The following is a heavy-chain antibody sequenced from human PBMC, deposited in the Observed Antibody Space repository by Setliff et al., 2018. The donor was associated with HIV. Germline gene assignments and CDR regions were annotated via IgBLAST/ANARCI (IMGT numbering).Heavy chain of an antibody. V-gene: IGHV1-18*01. J-gene: IGHJ3*02. Sequence: SVKVSCKASGYSFTFYGLNWVRQAPGQGLEWMGWISVYNGYTNYAQKLQDRVIMTTDTSTSTAYMELRSLRSDDTAVYYCARQHYFDSGGLGAFDIWGQGTMVTVSS. CDR3: ARQHYFDSGGLGAFDI. D-gene: IGHD3-22*01. CDR2: ISVYNGYT. CDR1: GYSFTFYG.